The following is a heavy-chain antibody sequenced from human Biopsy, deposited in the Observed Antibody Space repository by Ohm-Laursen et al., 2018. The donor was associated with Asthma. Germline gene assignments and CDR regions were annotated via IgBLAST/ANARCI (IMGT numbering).Heavy chain of an antibody. CDR2: VNTGNGDT. CDR1: GYNFISFA. Sequence: SVKVSCKVSGYNFISFAIHWVRQAPGQRLEWMGWVNTGNGDTKYSQKFQGRVTITRDTSASTAYMELRSLRSEDTATYYCARTYYDFLTGQVKDVFGVWGQGTMVTVAS. D-gene: IGHD3-9*01. J-gene: IGHJ3*01. CDR3: ARTYYDFLTGQVKDVFGV. V-gene: IGHV1-3*04.